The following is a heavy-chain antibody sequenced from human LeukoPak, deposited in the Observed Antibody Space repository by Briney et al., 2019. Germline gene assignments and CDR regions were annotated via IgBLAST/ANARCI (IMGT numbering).Heavy chain of an antibody. V-gene: IGHV1-2*04. D-gene: IGHD3-10*01. Sequence: ASVKVSRKASGYTFTGYYMHWVRQAPGQGLEWMGWINPNSGGANYAQKFQGWVTMTRDTSISTAYMELSRLRSDDTAVYYCARDSYYYGSGSAGVDYWGQGTLVTVSS. CDR1: GYTFTGYY. CDR3: ARDSYYYGSGSAGVDY. CDR2: INPNSGGA. J-gene: IGHJ4*02.